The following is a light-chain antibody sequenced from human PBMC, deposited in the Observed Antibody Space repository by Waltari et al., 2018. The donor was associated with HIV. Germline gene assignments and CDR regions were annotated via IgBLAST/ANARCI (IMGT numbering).Light chain of an antibody. J-gene: IGLJ2*01. Sequence: QSALPQPPSPSGSPGPAVTISCTGTSSYLCSYHYVPWFQQPPGKAPKLMIYDVTKRPSGVPDRFSGSKSGNTASLTVSGLQAEDEADYYCASHAGSKDVFGGGTRLTVL. V-gene: IGLV2-8*01. CDR1: SSYLCSYHY. CDR2: DVT. CDR3: ASHAGSKDV.